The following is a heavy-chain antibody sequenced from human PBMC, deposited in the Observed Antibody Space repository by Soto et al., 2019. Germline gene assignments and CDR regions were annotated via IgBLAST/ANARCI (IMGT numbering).Heavy chain of an antibody. CDR1: GFTFTEYN. J-gene: IGHJ4*02. D-gene: IGHD4-17*01. CDR3: ARDETFGDYSFDY. Sequence: EVHLVESGGGLVKPGGSLRLSCAASGFTFTEYNMNWVRQAPGKGLEWVSCISPTSTYIYYADSVKGRFTISRDNAKNSLYLQMNSLSAEDTAVYYCARDETFGDYSFDYWGQGTLVTVPS. V-gene: IGHV3-21*01. CDR2: ISPTSTYI.